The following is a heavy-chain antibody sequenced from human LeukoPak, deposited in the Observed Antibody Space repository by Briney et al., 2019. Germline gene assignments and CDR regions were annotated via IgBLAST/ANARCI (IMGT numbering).Heavy chain of an antibody. D-gene: IGHD3-3*01. J-gene: IGHJ4*02. CDR1: GFTVSSYY. CDR3: ARGLSTIFGLVPLHN. CDR2: IYTGGSI. V-gene: IGHV3-66*01. Sequence: PGGSLRLSCAASGFTVSSYYMTWVRQAPGKGLEWVSSIYTGGSIYYADSVRGRFTISRDTSKNTVDLQMNSLRVDGTALYYCARGLSTIFGLVPLHNWGQGTLVTVSS.